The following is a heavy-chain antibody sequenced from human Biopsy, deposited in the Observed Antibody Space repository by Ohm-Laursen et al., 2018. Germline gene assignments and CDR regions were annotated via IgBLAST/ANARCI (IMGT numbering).Heavy chain of an antibody. CDR2: ISRSTSHI. D-gene: IGHD1-14*01. J-gene: IGHJ5*02. CDR1: GFSLTNYT. V-gene: IGHV3-21*06. CDR3: ARGRSHLLPDHDWFDP. Sequence: SLRLSRTASGFSLTNYTINWVRQAPGKGLEWVSSISRSTSHILYAETLKGRFTSSRDNAKNSVYLQMNGLRVEDTAVYYCARGRSHLLPDHDWFDPWGQGTLVTVSS.